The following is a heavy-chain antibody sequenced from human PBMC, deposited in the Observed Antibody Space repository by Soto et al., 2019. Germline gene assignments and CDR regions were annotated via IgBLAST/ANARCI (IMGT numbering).Heavy chain of an antibody. CDR2: ISDSSGYI. CDR3: ARSLPAAPFDC. D-gene: IGHD6-13*01. V-gene: IGHV3-21*01. J-gene: IGHJ4*02. Sequence: GGSLRLSCAASGFTFSSYSMNWVRQVPGKGLEWVSAISDSSGYIFYADSVKGRFTISRDNAKNSLYLQMDSLRAEDTAVYFCARSLPAAPFDCWGQGTLVTVSS. CDR1: GFTFSSYS.